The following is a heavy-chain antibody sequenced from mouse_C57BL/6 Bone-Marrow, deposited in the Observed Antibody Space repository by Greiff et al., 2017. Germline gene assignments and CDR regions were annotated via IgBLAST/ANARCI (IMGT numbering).Heavy chain of an antibody. CDR1: GYTFTSYW. CDR2: IDPSDSYT. V-gene: IGHV1-69*01. CDR3: ARLGYGGGYFDY. J-gene: IGHJ2*01. Sequence: QVQLKQPGAELVMPGASVKLSCKASGYTFTSYWMHWVKQRPGQGLEWIGEIDPSDSYTNYNQKFKGKSTLTVDKSSSTAYMQLSSLTSEDSAVYYCARLGYGGGYFDYWGQGTTLTVSS. D-gene: IGHD1-1*02.